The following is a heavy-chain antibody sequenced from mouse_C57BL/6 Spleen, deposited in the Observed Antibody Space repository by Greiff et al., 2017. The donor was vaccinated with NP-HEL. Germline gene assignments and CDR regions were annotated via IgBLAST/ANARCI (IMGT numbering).Heavy chain of an antibody. CDR2: IDPSGSYT. Sequence: QVQLQQPGAELVKPGASVKLSCKASGYTFTSYWMQWVKQRPGQGLEWIGEIDPSGSYTNYNQKFKGKATLTVDTSSSTAYMQLSSLTSEDSAVYYCAREGGTTVPSPDYWGQGTLVTVSA. D-gene: IGHD1-1*01. J-gene: IGHJ3*01. V-gene: IGHV1-50*01. CDR1: GYTFTSYW. CDR3: AREGGTTVPSPDY.